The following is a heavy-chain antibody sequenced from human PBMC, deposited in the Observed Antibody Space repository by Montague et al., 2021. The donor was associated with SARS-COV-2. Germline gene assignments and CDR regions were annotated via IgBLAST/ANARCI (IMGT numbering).Heavy chain of an antibody. Sequence: VKPTQTLTLTCTFSGFSLSTSGMSVSWIRQPPGKALEWLARIDWGDDKYYSTSLKTRLTISKDTSKNQVVLTMTNMDPVDTATYYCARTAGTDYTGYYYYAMDVWGQGTTVTVSS. CDR2: IDWGDDK. CDR3: ARTAGTDYTGYYYYAMDV. D-gene: IGHD3-10*01. J-gene: IGHJ6*02. CDR1: GFSLSTSGMS. V-gene: IGHV2-70*11.